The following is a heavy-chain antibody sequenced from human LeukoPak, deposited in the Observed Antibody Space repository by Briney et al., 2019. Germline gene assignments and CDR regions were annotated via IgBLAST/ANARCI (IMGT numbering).Heavy chain of an antibody. CDR1: GYTFTSYY. V-gene: IGHV1-46*01. CDR2: INPSGGST. J-gene: IGHJ5*02. CDR3: ARDDPLGSFDP. Sequence: GASVKVSCKASGYTFTSYYMHWVRQAPGQGLEWMGIINPSGGSTSYAQEFQGRVTMTRGTSTSTVYMELSSLRSEDTAVYYCARDDPLGSFDPWGQGTLVTVSS.